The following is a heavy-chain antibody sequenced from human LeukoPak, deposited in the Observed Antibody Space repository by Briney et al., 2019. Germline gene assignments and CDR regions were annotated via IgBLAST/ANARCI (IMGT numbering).Heavy chain of an antibody. CDR2: IYHSEST. CDR3: ARQRYFYDSSGYHFDH. V-gene: IGHV4-39*01. J-gene: IGHJ4*02. Sequence: SETLSLTCTVSGGPISSRSYYWGWIRQPPGKGLEWIASIYHSESTHYNPSLRSRVTISVDTSKNQFSLKLSSVTAADTAVYYCARQRYFYDSSGYHFDHWGQGTLVTVSS. D-gene: IGHD3-22*01. CDR1: GGPISSRSYY.